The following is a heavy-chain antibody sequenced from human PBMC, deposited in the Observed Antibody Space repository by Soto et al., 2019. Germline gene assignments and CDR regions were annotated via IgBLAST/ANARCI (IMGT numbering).Heavy chain of an antibody. V-gene: IGHV1-18*01. CDR2: ISAYNGNT. D-gene: IGHD2-2*01. CDR3: ARDPVYCSSTSCYAGDY. J-gene: IGHJ4*02. CDR1: GYTFTSYG. Sequence: ASVKVSCKASGYTFTSYGISWVRQAPGQGLEWMGWISAYNGNTNYAQKLQGRVTMTTDTSTSTAYMELRSLRSDDTAVYYCARDPVYCSSTSCYAGDYWGQGTLVTVSS.